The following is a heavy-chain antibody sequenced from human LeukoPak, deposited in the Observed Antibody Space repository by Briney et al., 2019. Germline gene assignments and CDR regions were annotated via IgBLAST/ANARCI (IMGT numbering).Heavy chain of an antibody. CDR3: AVGQTYFDY. J-gene: IGHJ4*02. V-gene: IGHV1-18*01. D-gene: IGHD1-26*01. CDR2: ISAYTGNT. Sequence: GASVKVSCEASGYTFTSYIISWLRQAPGQGLEWMGWISAYTGNTNYAQKLQGRVTMTTDTSTSTAYMELRSLGSDDTAVYYCAVGQTYFDYWGQGTLVTVSS. CDR1: GYTFTSYI.